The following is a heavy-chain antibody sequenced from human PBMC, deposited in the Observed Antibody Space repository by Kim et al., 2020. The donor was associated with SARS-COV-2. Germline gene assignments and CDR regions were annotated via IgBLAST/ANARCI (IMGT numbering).Heavy chain of an antibody. CDR3: ARIGSAAGIYYYGMDV. V-gene: IGHV3-30*07. Sequence: SVKGRLTIARDKSKNTLYLQMNSRRAEDTAVYYCARIGSAAGIYYYGMDVWGQGTTVTVSS. J-gene: IGHJ6*02. D-gene: IGHD6-13*01.